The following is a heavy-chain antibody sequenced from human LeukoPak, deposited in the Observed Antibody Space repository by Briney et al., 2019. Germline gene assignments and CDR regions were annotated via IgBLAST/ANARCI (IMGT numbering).Heavy chain of an antibody. Sequence: LEASVKVSCKASGGTFSSYAISWVRQAPGQGLEWMGGIIPIFGTANYAQKFQGRVTITTDESTSTAYMELSSLRSEDTAVYYCARGYCSSTSCYEVADHDAFDIWGQGTMVTVSS. CDR3: ARGYCSSTSCYEVADHDAFDI. V-gene: IGHV1-69*05. CDR1: GGTFSSYA. D-gene: IGHD2-2*01. J-gene: IGHJ3*02. CDR2: IIPIFGTA.